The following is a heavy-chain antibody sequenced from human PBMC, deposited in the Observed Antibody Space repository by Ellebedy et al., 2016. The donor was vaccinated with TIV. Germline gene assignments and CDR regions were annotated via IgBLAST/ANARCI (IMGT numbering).Heavy chain of an antibody. CDR1: GFTFSSDS. D-gene: IGHD6-13*01. CDR2: ISSSNHYI. Sequence: PGGSLRLSCAASGFTFSSDSINWVCQAPGQGLEWVSSISSSNHYIYYADSVKGRFTISRDNATNSLYLQMISLIAADTAVFYCARELTAAGFFDYWGQGTLVTVSS. J-gene: IGHJ4*02. V-gene: IGHV3-21*01. CDR3: ARELTAAGFFDY.